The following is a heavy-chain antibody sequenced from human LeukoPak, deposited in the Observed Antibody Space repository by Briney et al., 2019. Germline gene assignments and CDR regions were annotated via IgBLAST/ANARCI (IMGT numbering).Heavy chain of an antibody. J-gene: IGHJ5*02. D-gene: IGHD6-13*01. CDR3: ARGPFAAASKKNWFDP. CDR2: IYTSGST. Sequence: SETLSLTCTVSGGSISSYYWSWIRQPTGKGLEWIGRIYTSGSTNYNPSLKSRVTMSVDTSKNQFSLKLSSVTAADTAVYYCARGPFAAASKKNWFDPWGQGTLVTVSS. V-gene: IGHV4-4*07. CDR1: GGSISSYY.